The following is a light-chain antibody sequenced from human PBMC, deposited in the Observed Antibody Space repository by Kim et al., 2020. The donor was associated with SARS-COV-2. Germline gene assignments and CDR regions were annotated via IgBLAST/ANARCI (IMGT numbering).Light chain of an antibody. V-gene: IGKV3D-7*01. Sequence: EIVMTQSPATLSLSPGERATLSCRASQSVSSSYLSWYQQKPGQAPRLLIYGASTRATGIPARFSGSGSGTDFTLTISSLQPEDFAVYYCQQDYNLPPTFGGGTKLEIK. CDR3: QQDYNLPPT. CDR1: QSVSSSY. CDR2: GAS. J-gene: IGKJ4*01.